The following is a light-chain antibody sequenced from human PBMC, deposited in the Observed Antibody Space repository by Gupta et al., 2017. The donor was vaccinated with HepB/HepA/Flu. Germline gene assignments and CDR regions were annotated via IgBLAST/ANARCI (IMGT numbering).Light chain of an antibody. V-gene: IGKV1-39*01. Sequence: DIQMTKSPSSLSSSVGDRGTITCWASQSISSYLNWYQQKPGKNPKLLIYAASSLQSGVPSRFSGSGSWTDFTLPISSLQPEDFATYYCQQSYSTPFTFGQGTKVEIK. CDR1: QSISSY. CDR3: QQSYSTPFT. J-gene: IGKJ1*01. CDR2: AAS.